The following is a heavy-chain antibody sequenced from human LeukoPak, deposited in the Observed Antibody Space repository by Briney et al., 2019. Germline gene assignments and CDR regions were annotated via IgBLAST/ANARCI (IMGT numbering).Heavy chain of an antibody. CDR2: IYYSGST. CDR3: ARVLVSSSSYYFDY. CDR1: GGSISSYY. D-gene: IGHD6-6*01. Sequence: SETLSLTCTVSGGSISSYYWSWIRQPPGKGLEWIGYIYYSGSTNYNPTLKSRVTISVDTSKNQFSLKLSSVTAADTAVYYCARVLVSSSSYYFDYWGQGTLVTVSS. J-gene: IGHJ4*02. V-gene: IGHV4-59*01.